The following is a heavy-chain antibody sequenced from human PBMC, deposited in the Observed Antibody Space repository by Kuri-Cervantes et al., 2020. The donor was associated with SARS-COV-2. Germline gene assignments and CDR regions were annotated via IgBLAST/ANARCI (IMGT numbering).Heavy chain of an antibody. Sequence: SCTVSGGSISSGGYYWSWIRQPPGKGLEWIGYIYHSGSTYYNPSLKSRVTISVDRSKNQFSLKLSSVTAADTALYYCARYRAFGAWADAFDIWGQGTMVTVSS. CDR1: GGSISSGGYY. CDR3: ARYRAFGAWADAFDI. CDR2: IYHSGST. V-gene: IGHV4-30-2*01. D-gene: IGHD3-10*01. J-gene: IGHJ3*02.